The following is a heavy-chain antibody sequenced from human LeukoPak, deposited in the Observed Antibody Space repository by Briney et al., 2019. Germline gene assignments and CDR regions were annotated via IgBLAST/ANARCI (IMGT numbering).Heavy chain of an antibody. CDR2: TYFRSKWYN. J-gene: IGHJ4*02. Sequence: SQTLSLTCAISGDSVSSTRVAWNWIRQSPSRGLEWLGRTYFRSKWYNDYAVSLKGRITVNADTSKNQFSLQLNSVTPEDTATYYCAREYSSTFDYWGQGTLATVSS. D-gene: IGHD6-13*01. CDR1: GDSVSSTRVA. CDR3: AREYSSTFDY. V-gene: IGHV6-1*01.